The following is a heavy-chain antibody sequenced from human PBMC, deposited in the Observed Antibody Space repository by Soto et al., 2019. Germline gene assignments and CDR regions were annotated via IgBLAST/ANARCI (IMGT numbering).Heavy chain of an antibody. CDR3: TRDHEWELPYYYYGMDV. CDR1: GFTFGDYA. J-gene: IGHJ6*02. Sequence: PGGSLRLSCTASGFTFGDYALSWVRQAPGKGLEWVGFIRSKAYGGTTEYAASVKGRFTISRDDSKSIAYLQMNSLKTEDTAVYYCTRDHEWELPYYYYGMDVWGQGTTVTVSS. CDR2: IRSKAYGGTT. V-gene: IGHV3-49*04. D-gene: IGHD1-26*01.